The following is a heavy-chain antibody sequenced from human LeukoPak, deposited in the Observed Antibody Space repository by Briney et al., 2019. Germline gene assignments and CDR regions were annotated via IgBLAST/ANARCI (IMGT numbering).Heavy chain of an antibody. CDR3: IWEGHSHPSR. J-gene: IGHJ4*02. V-gene: IGHV3-15*01. CDR1: GFTFSNAW. Sequence: GGSLRLSCAASGFTFSNAWMNWVRQAPGKGLEWVGRIKSKTSGGTIDYAAPVNGRFIISRDDSKNTLYLELKSLKTEDTAVYYCIWEGHSHPSRWGQGTLVTVSS. CDR2: IKSKTSGGTI. D-gene: IGHD1-26*01.